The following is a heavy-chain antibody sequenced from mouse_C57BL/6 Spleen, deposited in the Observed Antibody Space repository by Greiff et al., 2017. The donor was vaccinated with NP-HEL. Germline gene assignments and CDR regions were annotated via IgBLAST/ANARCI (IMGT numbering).Heavy chain of an antibody. CDR2: IRNKANGYTT. CDR3: ASSPRGWFAY. J-gene: IGHJ3*01. Sequence: EVKLMESGGGLVQPGGSLSLSCAASGFTFTDYYMSWVRQPPGKALEWLGFIRNKANGYTTEYSASVKGRFTISRDNSQSILYLQMNALRAEDSATYYCASSPRGWFAYWGQGTLVTVAA. V-gene: IGHV7-3*01. D-gene: IGHD3-3*01. CDR1: GFTFTDYY.